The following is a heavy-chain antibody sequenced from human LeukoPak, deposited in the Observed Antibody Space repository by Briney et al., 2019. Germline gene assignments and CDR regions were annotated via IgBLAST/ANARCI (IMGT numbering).Heavy chain of an antibody. J-gene: IGHJ6*03. CDR2: INHSGST. Sequence: PSETLSLTCAVYGGSFSGYYWSWIRQPPGKGLEWIGEINHSGSTNYNPSLKSRVTISVDTSKNQFSLKLSSVTAADTAVYYCAREALIEGFYYYMDVWGKGTTVTVSS. D-gene: IGHD3-22*01. CDR3: AREALIEGFYYYMDV. V-gene: IGHV4-34*01. CDR1: GGSFSGYY.